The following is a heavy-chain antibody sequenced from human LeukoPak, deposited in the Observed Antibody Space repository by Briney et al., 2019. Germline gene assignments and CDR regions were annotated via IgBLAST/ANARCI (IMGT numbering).Heavy chain of an antibody. CDR2: IKQGGSEK. J-gene: IGHJ4*02. V-gene: IGHV3-7*01. CDR3: ARSQGGSSSCLDY. D-gene: IGHD6-6*01. CDR1: GFTFSSYG. Sequence: GGSLRLSCAASGFTFSSYGMSWVRQAPGKGLEWVANIKQGGSEKYYVDSVKGRFTISRDNAKNSLYLQMNSLRAEDTAVYYCARSQGGSSSCLDYWGQGTLVTVSS.